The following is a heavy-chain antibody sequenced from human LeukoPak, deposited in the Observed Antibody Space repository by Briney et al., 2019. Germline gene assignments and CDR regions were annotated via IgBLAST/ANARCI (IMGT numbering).Heavy chain of an antibody. Sequence: PSETLFLTCTVSGYSISSGYYWGWIRQPPGKGLEWIGSIYYSGSTYYNPSLKSRVTISVDTSKNQFSLKLSSVTAADTAVYYCARSSGSGLNWFDPWGQGTLVTVSS. J-gene: IGHJ5*02. V-gene: IGHV4-38-2*02. D-gene: IGHD2-15*01. CDR3: ARSSGSGLNWFDP. CDR1: GYSISSGYY. CDR2: IYYSGST.